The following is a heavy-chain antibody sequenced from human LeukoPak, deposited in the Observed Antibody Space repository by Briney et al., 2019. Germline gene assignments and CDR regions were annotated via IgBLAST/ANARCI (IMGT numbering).Heavy chain of an antibody. J-gene: IGHJ6*03. Sequence: GASVKVSCKASGGTFSSYAISWVRQAPGQGLEWMGGIIPIFGTANYAQKFQGRVTITADESTSTAYMELSSLRSEDTAVYYCARGNCSSTSCYGDYYYYYYMDVWGKGTTVTISS. CDR2: IIPIFGTA. V-gene: IGHV1-69*13. CDR3: ARGNCSSTSCYGDYYYYYYMDV. CDR1: GGTFSSYA. D-gene: IGHD2-2*01.